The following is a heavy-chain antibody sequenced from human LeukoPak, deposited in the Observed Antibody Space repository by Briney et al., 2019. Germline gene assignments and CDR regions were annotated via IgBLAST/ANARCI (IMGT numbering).Heavy chain of an antibody. CDR2: IRSKAYGGTT. CDR1: GFTFGDYA. D-gene: IGHD3-3*01. Sequence: GGSLRLSCTASGFTFGDYAMSWVRQAPGKGLEWVGFIRSKAYGGTTEYAASVKGRLTISRDDSKSIAYLQMNSLKTEDTAVYYCTRDWRITIFGVVIPLMDVWGKGTTVTVSS. CDR3: TRDWRITIFGVVIPLMDV. V-gene: IGHV3-49*04. J-gene: IGHJ6*04.